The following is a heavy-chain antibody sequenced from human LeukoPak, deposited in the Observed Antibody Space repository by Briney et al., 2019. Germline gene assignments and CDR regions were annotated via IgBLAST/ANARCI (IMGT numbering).Heavy chain of an antibody. Sequence: GGSLRLSCAASGFTFSSYRMNWVRQAPGKGLEWVSSISSSSSYIYSADSMKGRFTISRDNAKNSLYLQMNSLRAEDTAVYYCARALGSSGWYEDYWGQGTLVTVSS. CDR2: ISSSSSYI. CDR3: ARALGSSGWYEDY. D-gene: IGHD6-19*01. V-gene: IGHV3-21*01. CDR1: GFTFSSYR. J-gene: IGHJ4*02.